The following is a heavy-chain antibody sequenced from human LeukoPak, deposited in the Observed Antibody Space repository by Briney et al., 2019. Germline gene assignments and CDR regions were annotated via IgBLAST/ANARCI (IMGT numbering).Heavy chain of an antibody. CDR1: GFTFSSYA. J-gene: IGHJ4*02. D-gene: IGHD4-17*01. V-gene: IGHV3-23*01. CDR2: ISSGDRT. Sequence: GGSLRLSCAASGFTFSSYAMNWVRQAPGKGLEWVAGISSGDRTFHAESVKGRFTISRDKSKDTLYLQMNSLRAEDTAVYYCAKDRRSAHYGDYVPLDYWGQGTLVTVSS. CDR3: AKDRRSAHYGDYVPLDY.